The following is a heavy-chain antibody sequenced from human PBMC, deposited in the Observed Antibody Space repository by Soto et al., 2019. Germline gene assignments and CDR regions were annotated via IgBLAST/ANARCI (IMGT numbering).Heavy chain of an antibody. D-gene: IGHD4-17*01. J-gene: IGHJ2*01. CDR2: VKSSGGAT. Sequence: EVQLLESGGGLVQPGGSLRLSCAASGFTFNNFPMHWVRQAPGKGLEWVSTVKSSGGATYYADSVKGRFTVSRDNSKNTLYLQMNALRADDTAVYYCAKDRDYGDSDWYFDLWGRGTLVTVSS. CDR3: AKDRDYGDSDWYFDL. V-gene: IGHV3-23*01. CDR1: GFTFNNFP.